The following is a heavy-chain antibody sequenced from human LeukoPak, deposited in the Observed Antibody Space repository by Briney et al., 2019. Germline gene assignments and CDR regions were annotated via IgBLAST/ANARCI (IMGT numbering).Heavy chain of an antibody. D-gene: IGHD6-25*01. V-gene: IGHV4-30-2*01. CDR1: GGSLSSGGSS. J-gene: IGHJ5*02. Sequence: SQTLSLTCAVSGGSLSSGGSSWSWIRQPPGKGLEWLGYIYHSGSTYYNPSLKSRVTISVDRSKNQFSLKLSSVTAADTAVYYCARGLKGYSSVDWFDPWGQGTLVTVSS. CDR3: ARGLKGYSSVDWFDP. CDR2: IYHSGST.